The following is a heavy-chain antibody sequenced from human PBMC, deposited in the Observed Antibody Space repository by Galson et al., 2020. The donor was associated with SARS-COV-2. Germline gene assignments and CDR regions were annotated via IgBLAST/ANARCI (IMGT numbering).Heavy chain of an antibody. J-gene: IGHJ4*02. D-gene: IGHD3-10*01. Sequence: SETLSLTCNVSGGSIGSTFYWGWIRQAPGKGLEWIGSIYYSGPTYFNPSLKSRVNISVDTSKSQFSLELSSVTAGDTAVYYCARRRGPTIFDYWGQGILVTVSS. V-gene: IGHV4-39*01. CDR3: ARRRGPTIFDY. CDR2: IYYSGPT. CDR1: GGSIGSTFY.